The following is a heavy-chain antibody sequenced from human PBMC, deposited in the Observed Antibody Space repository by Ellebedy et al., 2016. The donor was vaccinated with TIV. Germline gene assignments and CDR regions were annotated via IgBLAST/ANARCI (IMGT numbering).Heavy chain of an antibody. J-gene: IGHJ4*02. D-gene: IGHD1-7*01. CDR2: ISSSSSYI. V-gene: IGHV3-21*01. CDR3: APSRSSATIDY. CDR1: GFTFSSYS. Sequence: GESLKISCAASGFTFSSYSMNWVRQAPGKGLKWVSSISSSSSYIYYADSVKGRFTISRDNAKNSLYLQMNSLRAEDTAVYYCAPSRSSATIDYWGQGTLVTVSS.